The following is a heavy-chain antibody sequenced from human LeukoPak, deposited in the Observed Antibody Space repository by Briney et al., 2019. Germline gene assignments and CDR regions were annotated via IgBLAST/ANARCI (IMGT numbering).Heavy chain of an antibody. CDR2: ISYDGSNK. CDR1: GFTFTSYS. J-gene: IGHJ4*02. CDR3: ARRRSGSYVYYFDY. D-gene: IGHD1-26*01. Sequence: GGSLRLSCAASGFTFTSYSMNWVRQAPGKGLEWVAVISYDGSNKYYADSVKGRFTISRDNSKNTLYLQMNSLRSEDTAVYYCARRRSGSYVYYFDYWGQGTLVTVSS. V-gene: IGHV3-30*03.